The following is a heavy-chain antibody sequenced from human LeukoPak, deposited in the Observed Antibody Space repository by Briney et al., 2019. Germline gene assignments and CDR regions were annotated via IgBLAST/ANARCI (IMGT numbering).Heavy chain of an antibody. D-gene: IGHD2-2*01. Sequence: SETLSLTCTVSGGSISSGGYYWSWLRQHPGKGLEWIGYIYYSGSTYYNPSLKSRVTISVDTSKNQFSLKLSSVTAADTAVYYCARDYHCSSTSCYGFDWGQGTLVTVSS. CDR2: IYYSGST. J-gene: IGHJ4*02. CDR1: GGSISSGGYY. CDR3: ARDYHCSSTSCYGFD. V-gene: IGHV4-31*03.